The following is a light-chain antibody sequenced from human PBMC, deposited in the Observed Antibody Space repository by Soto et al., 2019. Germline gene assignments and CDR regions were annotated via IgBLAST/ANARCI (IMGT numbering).Light chain of an antibody. V-gene: IGLV1-44*01. CDR1: SSNIGSNT. CDR2: SNN. J-gene: IGLJ1*01. Sequence: QSVLTQPPSASGTPGQRVTISCSGSSSNIGSNTVNWYQQLPGTAPKLLIYSNNQRPSGVPYRFSGSKSGTSASLAISGLQSEDEADDYCAAWDDSLNGQVFGTGTKVTVL. CDR3: AAWDDSLNGQV.